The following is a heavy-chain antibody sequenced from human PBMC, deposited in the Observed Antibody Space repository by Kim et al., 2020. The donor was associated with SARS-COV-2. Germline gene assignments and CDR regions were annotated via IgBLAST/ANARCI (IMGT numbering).Heavy chain of an antibody. J-gene: IGHJ3*02. V-gene: IGHV3-23*01. Sequence: GQRLFTISRGNSKSTLYLQMNSLRAEDTALYYCARDQGRGLLAIFDIWGQGTMVTVSS. D-gene: IGHD2-21*01. CDR3: ARDQGRGLLAIFDI.